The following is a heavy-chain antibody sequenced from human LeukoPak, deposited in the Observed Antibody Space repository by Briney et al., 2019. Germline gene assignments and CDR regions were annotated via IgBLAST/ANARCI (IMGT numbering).Heavy chain of an antibody. D-gene: IGHD3-22*01. CDR1: GYTFTSYD. J-gene: IGHJ4*02. CDR3: ARVNYDSSLDY. V-gene: IGHV1-8*01. CDR2: MDPNSGNT. Sequence: GASVKVSCKASGYTFTSYDINWVRQATGQGLEWMGWMDPNSGNTGYAQKLQGRVTMTRNTSISTAYMELSSLRSEDTAVYYCARVNYDSSLDYWGQGTLVTVSS.